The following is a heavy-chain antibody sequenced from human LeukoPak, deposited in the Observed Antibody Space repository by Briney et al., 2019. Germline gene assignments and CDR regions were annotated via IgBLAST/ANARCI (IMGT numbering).Heavy chain of an antibody. CDR3: ARDSSGWKKFDH. V-gene: IGHV3-7*01. CDR1: GFTFSSYW. D-gene: IGHD6-19*01. Sequence: GGSLRLSCAASGFTFSSYWMSWVRQAPGKGLEWVANIKQDGTEKYFVDSVKGRFTISRDNAKNSLYLQMNSLRADDTAVYYCARDSSGWKKFDHWGQGTLVTVSP. J-gene: IGHJ4*02. CDR2: IKQDGTEK.